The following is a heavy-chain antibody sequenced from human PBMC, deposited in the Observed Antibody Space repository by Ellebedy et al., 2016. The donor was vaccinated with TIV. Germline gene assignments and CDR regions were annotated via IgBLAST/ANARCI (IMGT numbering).Heavy chain of an antibody. CDR2: IYDSGSA. D-gene: IGHD3-22*01. J-gene: IGHJ4*02. Sequence: MPSETLSLTCTVSRASMSGYFWSWIRLAPGIGLDWVGDIYDSGSANYNPSLEGRLTMSVDTSTNQFSLRMNSVTSADTAVYYYASGARPYDSSGYFAYWGQGTLVTVSS. CDR1: RASMSGYF. CDR3: ASGARPYDSSGYFAY. V-gene: IGHV4-59*01.